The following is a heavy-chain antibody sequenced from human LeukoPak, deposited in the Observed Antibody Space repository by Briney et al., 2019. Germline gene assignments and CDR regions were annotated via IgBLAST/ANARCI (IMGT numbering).Heavy chain of an antibody. D-gene: IGHD1-26*01. CDR1: GGSISGKY. CDR3: ARDRERAFDI. V-gene: IGHV4-59*01. J-gene: IGHJ3*02. Sequence: PSQTLSLTCTLDGGSISGKYWSWIRQPPGKGLEWIGYISYSGSTNYSPSLKSRVTISVDTSKNQFSLKLSSVTAADTAVYYCARDRERAFDIWGQGTLVTVSS. CDR2: ISYSGST.